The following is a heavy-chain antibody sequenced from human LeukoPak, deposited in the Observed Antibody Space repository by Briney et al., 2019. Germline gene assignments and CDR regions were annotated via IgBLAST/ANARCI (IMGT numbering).Heavy chain of an antibody. D-gene: IGHD2-15*01. V-gene: IGHV3-11*01. CDR3: ASCSGGSCYPPDYFDY. CDR1: GFTFSDYY. CDR2: ISSSGSTI. Sequence: GGSLRLSCAASGFTFSDYYMSWIRQAPGKGLEWVSYISSSGSTIYYADSVKGRFTISRDNAKNSLYLQMNSLRAEDTAVYYCASCSGGSCYPPDYFDYWGQGTLVTVSS. J-gene: IGHJ4*02.